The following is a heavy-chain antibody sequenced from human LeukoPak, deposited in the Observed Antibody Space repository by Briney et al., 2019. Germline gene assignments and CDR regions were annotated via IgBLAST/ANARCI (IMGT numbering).Heavy chain of an antibody. CDR1: GGTFSSYA. V-gene: IGHV1-69*06. Sequence: ASVKVSCKASGGTFSSYAISWVRQAPGQGLEWMGGIIPIFGTANYAQKFQGRVTMTEDTSTDTAYMELSSLRSEDTAVYYCATLSEQWRLYFDYWGQGTLVTVSS. CDR2: IIPIFGTA. D-gene: IGHD6-19*01. CDR3: ATLSEQWRLYFDY. J-gene: IGHJ4*02.